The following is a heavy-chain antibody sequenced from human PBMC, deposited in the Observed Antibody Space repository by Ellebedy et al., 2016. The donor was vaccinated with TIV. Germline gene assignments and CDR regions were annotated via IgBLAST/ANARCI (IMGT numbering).Heavy chain of an antibody. J-gene: IGHJ6*02. Sequence: SVKGRFTISRDNAESSLYLQMNSLRAEDTALYYCARGGARHYYGFDVWGQGTTVTVSS. V-gene: IGHV3-48*01. D-gene: IGHD1-26*01. CDR3: ARGGARHYYGFDV.